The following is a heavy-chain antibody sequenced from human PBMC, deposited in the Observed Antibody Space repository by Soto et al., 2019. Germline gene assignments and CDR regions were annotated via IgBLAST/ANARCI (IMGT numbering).Heavy chain of an antibody. CDR1: WFSFTGYY. D-gene: IGHD6-6*01. V-gene: IGHV1-2*02. J-gene: IGHJ5*02. CDR2: INAHSGGT. CDR3: AKDLTRQLAYWLDP. Sequence: GGSVKVSCKASWFSFTGYYIHWLRQAPGQGLEWMGWINAHSGGTEYAQKFQGRVTLTRDTPIATAYLTLTSLTSDDTALYYCAKDLTRQLAYWLDPWGQGTQVTVSS.